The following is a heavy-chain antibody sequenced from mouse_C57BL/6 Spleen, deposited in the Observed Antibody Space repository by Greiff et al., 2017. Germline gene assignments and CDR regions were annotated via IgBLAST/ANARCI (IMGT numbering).Heavy chain of an antibody. Sequence: QVQLQQSGPELVKPGASVKISCKASGYAFSSSWMNWVKQRPGKGLEWIGRIYPGDGDTNYNGKFKGKATLTADKSSSTAYMQLSSLTSEDSAVYFCARSFDYEDHYAMDYWGQGTSVTVSS. V-gene: IGHV1-82*01. CDR1: GYAFSSSW. CDR3: ARSFDYEDHYAMDY. D-gene: IGHD2-4*01. J-gene: IGHJ4*01. CDR2: IYPGDGDT.